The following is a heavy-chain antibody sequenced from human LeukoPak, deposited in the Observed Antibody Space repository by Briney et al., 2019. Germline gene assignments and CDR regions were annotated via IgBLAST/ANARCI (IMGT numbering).Heavy chain of an antibody. CDR3: ARARGYSGYESKFYYYGMDV. CDR2: ISSSSSTI. J-gene: IGHJ6*02. Sequence: PGGSLRLSCAASGFTFSSYAMSWVRQAPGKGLEWVSAISSSSSTIYYADSVKGRFTISRDNAKNSLYLQMNSLRAEDTAVYYCARARGYSGYESKFYYYGMDVWGQGTTVTVSS. CDR1: GFTFSSYA. D-gene: IGHD5-12*01. V-gene: IGHV3-48*01.